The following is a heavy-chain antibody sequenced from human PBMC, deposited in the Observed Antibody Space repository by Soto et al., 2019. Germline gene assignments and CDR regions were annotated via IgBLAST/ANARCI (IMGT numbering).Heavy chain of an antibody. CDR1: GFICSSYD. CDR3: AKATATGGGAFDI. Sequence: GGSLRLSCAASGFICSSYDMGWVRQAPGKGLEWVSTILVDGRTFYVDSVKGRFTISRDSSQNTVYLQMNSLTAGDTALYYCAKATATGGGAFDICGQGTMVTVSS. J-gene: IGHJ3*02. CDR2: ILVDGRT. D-gene: IGHD2-8*02. V-gene: IGHV3-23*01.